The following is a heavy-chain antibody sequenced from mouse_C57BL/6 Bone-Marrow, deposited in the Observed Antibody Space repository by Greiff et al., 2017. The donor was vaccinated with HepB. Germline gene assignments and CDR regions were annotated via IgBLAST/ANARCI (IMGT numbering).Heavy chain of an antibody. D-gene: IGHD2-4*01. CDR2: ISGGGGNT. J-gene: IGHJ1*03. CDR1: GFPFSSYT. V-gene: IGHV5-9*01. Sequence: EVQGVESGGGLVKPGGSLKLSCAASGFPFSSYTMSWVRQTPEKRLEWVATISGGGGNTYYPDSVKGRFTISRDNAKNTLYLQMSSLRSEDTALYYCARLGYYDYDVWYFDVWGTGTTVTVSS. CDR3: ARLGYYDYDVWYFDV.